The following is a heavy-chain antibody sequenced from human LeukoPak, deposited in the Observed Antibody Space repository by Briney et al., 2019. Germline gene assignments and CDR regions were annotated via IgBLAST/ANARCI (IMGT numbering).Heavy chain of an antibody. Sequence: GGSLRLSCAASGFTFSSYSMNWVRQAPGKGLEWVSSISSSSSYIYYADSVKGRFTISRDNAKNSLYLQMNSLRAEDTAVYYCASIEYSSSHGYAFDIWGQGTMVTVSS. V-gene: IGHV3-21*01. CDR1: GFTFSSYS. D-gene: IGHD6-6*01. CDR2: ISSSSSYI. CDR3: ASIEYSSSHGYAFDI. J-gene: IGHJ3*02.